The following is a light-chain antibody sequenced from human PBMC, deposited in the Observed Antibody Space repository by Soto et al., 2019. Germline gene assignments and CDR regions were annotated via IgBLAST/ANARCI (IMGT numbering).Light chain of an antibody. CDR3: QQSSRTTWT. CDR2: NAS. J-gene: IGKJ1*01. CDR1: QTIRRW. V-gene: IGKV1-5*03. Sequence: DFQVTQSPSSVSASVGDRVTMXXRASQTIRRWLAWYQQKPGKAPQVXLDNASPLKSLVPSMFSGRGSGTDFTLTSSSLQPAAFATYSCQQSSRTTWTFGQGTNVEIK.